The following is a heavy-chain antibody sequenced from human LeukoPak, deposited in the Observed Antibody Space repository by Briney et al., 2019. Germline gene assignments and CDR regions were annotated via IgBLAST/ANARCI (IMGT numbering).Heavy chain of an antibody. D-gene: IGHD4-17*01. V-gene: IGHV1-18*01. J-gene: IGHJ6*03. Sequence: ASVKVSCKASGYTFTSYGISWVRQAPGQGLEWMGWISAYNGNTNYAQKLQGRVTLTTDTSTSTAYMELRSLRSDDTAVYYCAKSRDYGDLPYYYYMAVCDKGPTVAVSS. CDR3: AKSRDYGDLPYYYYMAV. CDR2: ISAYNGNT. CDR1: GYTFTSYG.